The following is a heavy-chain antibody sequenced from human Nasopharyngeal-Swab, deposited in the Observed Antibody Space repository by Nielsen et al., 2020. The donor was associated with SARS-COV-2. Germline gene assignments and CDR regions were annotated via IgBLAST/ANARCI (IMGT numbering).Heavy chain of an antibody. CDR1: GGSISSSSYY. J-gene: IGHJ6*03. D-gene: IGHD1-14*01. V-gene: IGHV4-39*07. CDR2: IYYSGST. CDR3: AREGAGSETIYYYYYMDV. Sequence: SETLSLTCTVSGGSISSSSYYWGWIRQPPGKGLVWIGSIYYSGSTYYNPSLKSRVTISVDTSKNQFSLKLSSVTAADTAVYYCAREGAGSETIYYYYYMDVWGKGTTVTVSS.